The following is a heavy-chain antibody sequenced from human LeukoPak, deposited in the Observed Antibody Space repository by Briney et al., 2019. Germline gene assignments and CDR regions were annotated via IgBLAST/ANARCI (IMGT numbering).Heavy chain of an antibody. J-gene: IGHJ4*02. Sequence: GESLKISCKGSGYSFTSYWIGWGRQIRGKGLGRMGIIYPGDSATRANPSFQGQATISADKSITTDYLQWSSLKASDTAMYYCARLCITGTEFDHWGQGTLVTVSS. D-gene: IGHD1-20*01. CDR1: GYSFTSYW. CDR3: ARLCITGTEFDH. CDR2: IYPGDSAT. V-gene: IGHV5-51*01.